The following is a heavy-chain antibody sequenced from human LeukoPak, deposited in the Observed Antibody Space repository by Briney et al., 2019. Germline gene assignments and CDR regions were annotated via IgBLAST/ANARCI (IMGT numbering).Heavy chain of an antibody. CDR3: AKVPSCSNGVCHGDFDY. D-gene: IGHD2-8*01. J-gene: IGHJ4*02. CDR2: MSGSGDST. CDR1: GFTFSSYA. V-gene: IGHV3-23*01. Sequence: GGSLRLSCAASGFTFSSYAMSCVRQAPGKGMEWVSDMSGSGDSTYYADSVKGRFTISRDNSKNTLYLQMNSLRAEDTAVYYCAKVPSCSNGVCHGDFDYWGQGTLVTVSS.